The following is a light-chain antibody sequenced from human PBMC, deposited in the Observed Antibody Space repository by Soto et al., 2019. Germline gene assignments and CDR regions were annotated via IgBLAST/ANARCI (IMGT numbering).Light chain of an antibody. V-gene: IGKV1-6*02. CDR3: LHDYSYPLT. Sequence: ARQVTQVRCPLCAPVRDRKTITCRASQDIRTDLGWYQQKPGKAPELLISGASDLQSGVSSRFSGRGSGTEFTLTISGLQPEDFATYYCLHDYSYPLTFGPGTNVDIK. CDR1: QDIRTD. CDR2: GAS. J-gene: IGKJ1*01.